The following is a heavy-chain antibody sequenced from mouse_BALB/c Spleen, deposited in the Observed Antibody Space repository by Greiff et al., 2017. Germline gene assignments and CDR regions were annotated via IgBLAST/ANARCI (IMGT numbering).Heavy chain of an antibody. J-gene: IGHJ1*01. CDR2: ISSGGST. V-gene: IGHV5-6-5*01. CDR1: GFTFSSYA. Sequence: EVMLVESGGGLVKPGGSLKLSCAASGFTFSSYAMSWVRQTPEKRLEWVASISSGGSTYYPDSVKGRFTISRDNARNILYLQMSSLRSEDTAMYYCARGRGHMITPSYWYFDVWGAGTTVTVSS. D-gene: IGHD2-4*01. CDR3: ARGRGHMITPSYWYFDV.